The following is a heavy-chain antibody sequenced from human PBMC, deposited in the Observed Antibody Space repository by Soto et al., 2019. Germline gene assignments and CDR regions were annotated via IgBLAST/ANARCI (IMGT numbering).Heavy chain of an antibody. CDR3: AREGGVVVVAATGYYYGMDV. Sequence: ASVKVSCKASGYTFTSYYMHWVRQAPGQGLEWMGIINPSGGSTSYAQKFQGRVTMTRDTSTSTVYMELSSLRSEDTAVYCCAREGGVVVVAATGYYYGMDVWGQGTTVTVSS. D-gene: IGHD2-15*01. V-gene: IGHV1-46*01. J-gene: IGHJ6*02. CDR1: GYTFTSYY. CDR2: INPSGGST.